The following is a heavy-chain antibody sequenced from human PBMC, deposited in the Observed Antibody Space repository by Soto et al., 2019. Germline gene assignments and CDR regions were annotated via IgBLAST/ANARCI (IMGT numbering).Heavy chain of an antibody. Sequence: QVQLVQSGAEVKKPGASVKVSCKASGYTFTSYGISWVRQAPGQGLEWMGWISAYNGNTNYAQKLQGRVTMTTDTSTSTAYKELRSLRSDDTAVYYCASTMYCSSTSCYPTYYFDYWGQGTLVTVSS. D-gene: IGHD2-2*01. CDR2: ISAYNGNT. CDR1: GYTFTSYG. V-gene: IGHV1-18*01. CDR3: ASTMYCSSTSCYPTYYFDY. J-gene: IGHJ4*02.